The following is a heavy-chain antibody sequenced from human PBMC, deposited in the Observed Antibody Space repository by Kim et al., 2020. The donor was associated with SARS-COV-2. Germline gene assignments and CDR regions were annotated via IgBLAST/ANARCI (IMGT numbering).Heavy chain of an antibody. J-gene: IGHJ4*02. CDR3: AKEYYYDSSGYLRDGYFDY. CDR2: ISWNSGSI. Sequence: ALRLSCAASGFTFGDYAMHWVRQAPGKGLEWVSGISWNSGSIGYADSVKGRFTISRDNAKNSLYLQMNSLRAEDTALYYCAKEYYYDSSGYLRDGYFDYWGQGTLVTVSS. D-gene: IGHD3-22*01. CDR1: GFTFGDYA. V-gene: IGHV3-9*01.